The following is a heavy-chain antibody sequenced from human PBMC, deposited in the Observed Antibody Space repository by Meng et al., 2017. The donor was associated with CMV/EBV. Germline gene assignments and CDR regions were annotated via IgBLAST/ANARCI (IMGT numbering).Heavy chain of an antibody. CDR2: IYWDDDK. D-gene: IGHD6-13*01. Sequence: QSTLKESGPTLVKPTQTLTLSCTFSGFSLSTSGVGVGWIRQPPGKALEWLALIYWDDDKRYSPSLKSRLSITKDTSKNQVVLTMTNMDPVDTATYYCARIAAAGRFDYWGQGTLVTVSS. V-gene: IGHV2-5*02. CDR3: ARIAAAGRFDY. J-gene: IGHJ4*02. CDR1: GFSLSTSGVG.